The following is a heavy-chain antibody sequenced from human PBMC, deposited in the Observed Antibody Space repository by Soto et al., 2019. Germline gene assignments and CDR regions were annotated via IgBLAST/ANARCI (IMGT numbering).Heavy chain of an antibody. CDR1: GYKFTDYW. CDR2: IYPGDSDT. Sequence: GESLKISCKGSGYKFTDYWIGWVRQMPGKGLEWMGIIYPGDSDTKYSPSFQGQVTVSADKSFTTAYLHWSSLKASDTAMYFCVRQGYTYGHVYYWGQGTPVTVSS. J-gene: IGHJ4*02. CDR3: VRQGYTYGHVYY. V-gene: IGHV5-51*01. D-gene: IGHD3-16*01.